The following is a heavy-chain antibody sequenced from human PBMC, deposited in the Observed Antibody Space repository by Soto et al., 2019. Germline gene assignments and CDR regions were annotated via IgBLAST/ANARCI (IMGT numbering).Heavy chain of an antibody. CDR3: ASCPIYGGDSYFAY. J-gene: IGHJ4*02. CDR1: GYTFTHYY. D-gene: IGHD2-21*01. CDR2: INPDTGTT. V-gene: IGHV1-46*01. Sequence: QVQLVQSGAEVRKPGASVKLSCQASGYTFTHYYIHWVRQAPGQGLEWLGIINPDTGTTSNAQTFQGTVTLTTDTSASTVYLVLSGLAAEDTAVYYCASCPIYGGDSYFAYWGQGTLVTVSS.